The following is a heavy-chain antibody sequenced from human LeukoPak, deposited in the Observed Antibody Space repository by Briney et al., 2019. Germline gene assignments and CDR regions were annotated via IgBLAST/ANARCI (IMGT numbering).Heavy chain of an antibody. Sequence: SETLSLTCTVSGGSISSSSYYWGWIRQPPGKGLEWIGSIYYSGSTYYNPSLNSRVTMSLDTSKNQFSLKLSSVTAADTAVYYCARGPDSSSSIDYWGQGTLVTVSS. CDR1: GGSISSSSYY. CDR3: ARGPDSSSSIDY. CDR2: IYYSGST. V-gene: IGHV4-39*07. J-gene: IGHJ4*02. D-gene: IGHD6-13*01.